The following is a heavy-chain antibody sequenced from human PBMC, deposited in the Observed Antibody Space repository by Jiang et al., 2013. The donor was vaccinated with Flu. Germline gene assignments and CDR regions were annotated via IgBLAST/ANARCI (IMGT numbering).Heavy chain of an antibody. V-gene: IGHV5-51*03. Sequence: GAEVKKPGESLKISCKGSGYRFNTHWIGWVRQMPGKGLEWMGIIYPGDSDTRYSPSFTGQVTISADKSINTAYLQWSSLKASDSAMYYCARRAMDRLTWFDPWGQGTLVTVSS. CDR2: IYPGDSDT. CDR3: ARRAMDRLTWFDP. J-gene: IGHJ5*02. CDR1: GYRFNTHW. D-gene: IGHD3-10*01.